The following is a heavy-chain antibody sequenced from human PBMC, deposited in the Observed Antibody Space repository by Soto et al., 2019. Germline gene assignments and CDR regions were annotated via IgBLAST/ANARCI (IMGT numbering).Heavy chain of an antibody. CDR2: ISGNGVST. CDR3: GKQRVIYDY. V-gene: IGHV3-23*01. D-gene: IGHD2-21*01. CDR1: GFTFSSYA. Sequence: PGGSLRLSCAASGFTFSSYAMTWVRQAPGKGLEWVSGISGNGVSTYYADSVNGRFTISRDNSKNTLYLQMNSLRVEDTALYYCGKQRVIYDYWGQGTLVTVSS. J-gene: IGHJ4*02.